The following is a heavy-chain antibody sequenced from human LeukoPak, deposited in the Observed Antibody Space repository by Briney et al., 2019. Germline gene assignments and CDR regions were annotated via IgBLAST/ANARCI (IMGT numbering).Heavy chain of an antibody. D-gene: IGHD4-17*01. V-gene: IGHV4-4*02. J-gene: IGHJ4*02. Sequence: PSETLSLTCAVSGGSISSSNWWSWVRQPPGKGLEWIGEIYHSGSTNYNPSLKSRVTISVDKSKNQFSLKLSSVTAADTAVYYCARDHHGDYGGRGDWGQGTLVTVSS. CDR3: ARDHHGDYGGRGD. CDR1: GGSISSSNW. CDR2: IYHSGST.